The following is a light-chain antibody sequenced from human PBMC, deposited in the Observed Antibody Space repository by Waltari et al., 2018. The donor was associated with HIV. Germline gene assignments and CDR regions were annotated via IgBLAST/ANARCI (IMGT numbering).Light chain of an antibody. Sequence: QSALTQPASVSGSPGQSITISCTGTSSAVGRYNLVSWYQQHPGKAPKLMIYEGSKRPSGVSNRFSGSKSGNTASLTISGLQAEDEADYYCCSYAGSNWVFGGGTKLTVL. V-gene: IGLV2-23*01. CDR1: SSAVGRYNL. CDR3: CSYAGSNWV. CDR2: EGS. J-gene: IGLJ3*02.